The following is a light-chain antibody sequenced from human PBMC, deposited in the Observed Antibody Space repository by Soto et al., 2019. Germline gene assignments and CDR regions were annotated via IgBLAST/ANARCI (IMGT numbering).Light chain of an antibody. CDR1: QGISNY. CDR2: AAS. J-gene: IGKJ1*01. CDR3: QNYNSAPTWT. V-gene: IGKV1-27*01. Sequence: DIQMTQSPSSLSASVGDRVTITCRASQGISNYLAWYQQKPGKVPKLLIYAASTLQSGVPSRFSGSGSGTDFTLTIISLQPEDVATYYCQNYNSAPTWTFGQGTKVEIK.